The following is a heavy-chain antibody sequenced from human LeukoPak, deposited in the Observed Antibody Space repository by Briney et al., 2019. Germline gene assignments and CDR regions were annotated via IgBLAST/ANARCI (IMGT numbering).Heavy chain of an antibody. V-gene: IGHV4-34*01. J-gene: IGHJ4*02. CDR1: GGSFSGYY. CDR2: INHSGST. Sequence: SETLSLTCAVYGGSFSGYYWSWIRQSPGKGLEWIGEINHSGSTNYNPSLKSRVTISVDTSKNQFSLKLSSVTAADTAVYYCARLHCTNGVCYSDYWGQGTLVTVSS. D-gene: IGHD2-8*01. CDR3: ARLHCTNGVCYSDY.